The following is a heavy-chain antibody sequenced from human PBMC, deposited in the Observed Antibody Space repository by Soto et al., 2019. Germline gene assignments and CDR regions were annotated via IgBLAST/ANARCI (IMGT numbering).Heavy chain of an antibody. J-gene: IGHJ4*02. CDR3: ARESEDLTSNFDY. CDR2: ISSATSYI. Sequence: EVQLVESGGGLVKPGGSLRLSCAASGFTFTRYSMNWVRQAPGKGLEWVSCISSATSYINYVDSMKGRFTISRDNAKNSLYLEMNSLRAEDTAVYYCARESEDLTSNFDYWGQGTLVTVSS. V-gene: IGHV3-21*06. CDR1: GFTFTRYS.